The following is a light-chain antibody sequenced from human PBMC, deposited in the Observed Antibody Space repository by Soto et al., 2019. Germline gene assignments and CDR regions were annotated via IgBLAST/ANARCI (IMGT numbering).Light chain of an antibody. CDR3: CSYTGTSASL. Sequence: QSVLTQPRSVSGSPGQSVTISCTGISSDVGGYNYVSWYQQHPGKAPKLMIYDVNKRPSGVPDRFSGSKSGNTASLTISGLQAEDEADYYCCSYTGTSASLFGGGTKVTVL. J-gene: IGLJ2*01. V-gene: IGLV2-11*01. CDR1: SSDVGGYNY. CDR2: DVN.